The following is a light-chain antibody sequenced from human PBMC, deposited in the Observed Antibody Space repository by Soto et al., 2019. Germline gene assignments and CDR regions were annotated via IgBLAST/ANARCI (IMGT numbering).Light chain of an antibody. J-gene: IGKJ1*01. CDR2: DAS. CDR3: QQLSNWPWT. Sequence: EIGLTQSPATLSLSPGERATLSCRASQSVSSYLAWYQQRPGQVPRLLIYDASNRATGIPARFSGSGSGTGFTLTLSSLEPEDFAVYYCQQLSNWPWTFGQGTHVEIK. V-gene: IGKV3-11*01. CDR1: QSVSSY.